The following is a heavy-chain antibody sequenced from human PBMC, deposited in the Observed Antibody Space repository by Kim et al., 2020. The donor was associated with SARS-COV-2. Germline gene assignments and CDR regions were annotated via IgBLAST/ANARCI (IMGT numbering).Heavy chain of an antibody. Sequence: GGSLRLSCAASGFTFSSYSMNWVRQAPGKGLEWVSYISSSSSTIYYADSVKGRFTISRDNAKNSLYLQMNSLRDEDTAVYYCARGGYVVVPAAPSDSSSSVLPTGDYWGQGTLVTVSS. D-gene: IGHD2-2*01. V-gene: IGHV3-48*02. J-gene: IGHJ4*02. CDR3: ARGGYVVVPAAPSDSSSSVLPTGDY. CDR1: GFTFSSYS. CDR2: ISSSSSTI.